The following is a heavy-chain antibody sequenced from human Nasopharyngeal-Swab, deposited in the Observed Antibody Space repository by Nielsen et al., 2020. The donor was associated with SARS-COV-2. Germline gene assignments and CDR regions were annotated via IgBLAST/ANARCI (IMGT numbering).Heavy chain of an antibody. V-gene: IGHV3-15*01. CDR3: TTATGVTMVRGVIITGVDY. D-gene: IGHD3-10*01. CDR2: IKSKTDGGTT. Sequence: RSLKISCAASGFTFSNAWMSWVRQAPGKGLEWVGRIKSKTDGGTTDYAAPVKGRFTISRDDSKNTLYLQMNSLKTEDTAVYYCTTATGVTMVRGVIITGVDYWGQGTLVTVSS. CDR1: GFTFSNAW. J-gene: IGHJ4*02.